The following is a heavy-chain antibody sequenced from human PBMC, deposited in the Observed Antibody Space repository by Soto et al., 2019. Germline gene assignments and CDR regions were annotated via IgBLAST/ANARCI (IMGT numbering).Heavy chain of an antibody. V-gene: IGHV3-30*18. Sequence: GGSLRLSCAASGFTFSDCSMHWVRQAPGKGLEWVASTSYNGNNKNYGDSVKGRFTIARDNSKNTLHLEMITLRPEDTAVYYCAKDIKCEDFTYGYFYYGMDVWGQGTTVTVSS. CDR3: AKDIKCEDFTYGYFYYGMDV. CDR1: GFTFSDCS. D-gene: IGHD3-10*01. CDR2: TSYNGNNK. J-gene: IGHJ6*02.